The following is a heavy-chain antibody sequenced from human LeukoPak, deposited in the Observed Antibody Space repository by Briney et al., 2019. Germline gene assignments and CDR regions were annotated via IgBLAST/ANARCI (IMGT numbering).Heavy chain of an antibody. CDR1: GFTFSSYW. CDR3: ASEPWGIAAAGTVY. J-gene: IGHJ4*02. V-gene: IGHV3-33*08. Sequence: GGSLRLSCAASGFTFSSYWMSWVRQAPGKGLEWVAVIWYDGSNKYYADSVKGRFTISRDNSKNTLYLQMNSLRAEDTAVYYCASEPWGIAAAGTVYWGQGTLVTVSS. CDR2: IWYDGSNK. D-gene: IGHD6-13*01.